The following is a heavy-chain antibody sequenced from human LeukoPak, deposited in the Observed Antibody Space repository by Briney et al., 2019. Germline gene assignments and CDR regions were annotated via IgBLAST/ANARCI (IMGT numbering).Heavy chain of an antibody. D-gene: IGHD3-16*01. CDR3: ARVIGGASTAFDY. CDR1: RYTFTSYY. Sequence: ASVTVSFTASRYTFTSYYMHWVRQAPGQGLEWMGIINPSGGSTSYAQKFQGRVTMTRDTSTSTVYMELSSLRSEDTAVYYCARVIGGASTAFDYWGQGTLVTVSS. CDR2: INPSGGST. J-gene: IGHJ4*02. V-gene: IGHV1-46*01.